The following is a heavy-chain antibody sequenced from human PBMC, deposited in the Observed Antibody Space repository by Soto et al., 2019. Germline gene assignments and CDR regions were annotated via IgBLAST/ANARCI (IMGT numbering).Heavy chain of an antibody. CDR1: GFTFGDYA. J-gene: IGHJ4*02. CDR2: IRSKAYGGTT. Sequence: GSLRLSCTASGFTFGDYAMSWFRQAPGKGLEWVGFIRSKAYGGTTEYAASVKGRFTISRDDSKSIAYLQMNSLKTEDTAVYYCTRGSGGIRYFDWLFTPYYFDYWGQGTLVTVSS. CDR3: TRGSGGIRYFDWLFTPYYFDY. V-gene: IGHV3-49*03. D-gene: IGHD3-9*01.